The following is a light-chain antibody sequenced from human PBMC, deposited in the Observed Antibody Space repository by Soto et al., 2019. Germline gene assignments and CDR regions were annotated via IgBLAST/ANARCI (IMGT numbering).Light chain of an antibody. V-gene: IGLV1-36*01. CDR2: YDD. CDR3: AAWDDNLNGRV. Sequence: QSVLTQPPSVSEAPRQRVTISCSGSQSNIGNNAVSWYQQLPGKAPKLLIYYDDLLPSGVSDRFSGSKSGTSAPLAISGLQSEDEADYYCAAWDDNLNGRVFGGGTKLTVL. J-gene: IGLJ3*02. CDR1: QSNIGNNA.